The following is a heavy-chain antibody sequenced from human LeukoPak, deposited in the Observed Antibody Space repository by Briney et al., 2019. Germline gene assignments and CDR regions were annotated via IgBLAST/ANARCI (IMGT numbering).Heavy chain of an antibody. CDR3: ARGEYYYGSGSFDY. CDR2: IYYTGST. D-gene: IGHD3-10*01. CDR1: GGSIRSYY. Sequence: SETLSLTCTVSGGSIRSYYWSWIRQPPGKGLEWIGYIYYTGSTNYSPSLKSRVTISVDTSKNQFSLRLSSVAAADTAVYYCARGEYYYGSGSFDYWGQGTLVTVSS. V-gene: IGHV4-59*01. J-gene: IGHJ4*02.